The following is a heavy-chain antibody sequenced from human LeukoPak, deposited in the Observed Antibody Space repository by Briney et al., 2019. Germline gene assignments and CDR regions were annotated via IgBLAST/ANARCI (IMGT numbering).Heavy chain of an antibody. CDR1: GFTFSDYY. Sequence: PGGSLRLSCAASGFTFSDYYMSWIRQAPGKGLEWVSDISSNGNTIYYADSVKGRFIISRDNAKNSLFLQMNSLRADDTAVYYCARVRGSYSSDYWGERALVTVSS. D-gene: IGHD1-26*01. V-gene: IGHV3-11*01. J-gene: IGHJ4*02. CDR3: ARVRGSYSSDY. CDR2: ISSNGNTI.